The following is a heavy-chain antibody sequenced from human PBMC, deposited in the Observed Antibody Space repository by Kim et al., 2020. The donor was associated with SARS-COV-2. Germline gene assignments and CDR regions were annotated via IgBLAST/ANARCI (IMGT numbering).Heavy chain of an antibody. CDR3: ARGRRVISGSYDY. D-gene: IGHD1-26*01. J-gene: IGHJ4*02. V-gene: IGHV3-30*01. Sequence: ADAVKGRFTTSRDKSKNTLYLQMNSLRAEDTAVYYCARGRRVISGSYDYWGQGTLVTVSS.